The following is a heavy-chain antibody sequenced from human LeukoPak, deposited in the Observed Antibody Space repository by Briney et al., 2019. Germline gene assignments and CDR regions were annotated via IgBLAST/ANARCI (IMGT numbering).Heavy chain of an antibody. D-gene: IGHD5-24*01. J-gene: IGHJ4*02. CDR1: GFTFSSYA. CDR3: AKDLLSSDGYNFGY. V-gene: IGHV3-23*01. Sequence: GGSLRLSCAASGFTFSSYAMRWVRQAPGKGLEWVSAISGSGGSTYYADSVKGRFTISRDNSKNTLYLQMNSLRAEDTAVYYCAKDLLSSDGYNFGYWGQGTLVTVSS. CDR2: ISGSGGST.